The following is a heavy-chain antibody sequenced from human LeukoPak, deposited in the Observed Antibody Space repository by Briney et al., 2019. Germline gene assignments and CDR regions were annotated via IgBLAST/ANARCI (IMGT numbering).Heavy chain of an antibody. D-gene: IGHD2-21*02. CDR1: GYTFTSYG. CDR3: AREQWLTKGLLFRGAAFDI. CDR2: ISAYNGNT. J-gene: IGHJ3*02. V-gene: IGHV1-18*01. Sequence: ASVKVSCKASGYTFTSYGISWVRQAPGQGLEWMGWISAYNGNTNYAQKLQGRVTMTTDTSTSTAYMELRSLRSDDTAVYYCAREQWLTKGLLFRGAAFDIWGQGTMVTVSS.